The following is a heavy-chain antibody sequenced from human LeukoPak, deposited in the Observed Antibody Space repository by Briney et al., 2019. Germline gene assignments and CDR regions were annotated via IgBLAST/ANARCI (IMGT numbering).Heavy chain of an antibody. CDR3: ARGRGNYYGMDV. CDR2: IYYNGNT. V-gene: IGHV4-59*01. Sequence: PSETLSLTCSVSDGSINSYYWNWIRRPPGKGLEWIGYIYYNGNTNYSPSLKSRVTMSVDTSKNLFSLKVSSVTAADTAVYYCARGRGNYYGMDVWGQGTTVTVSS. J-gene: IGHJ6*02. CDR1: DGSINSYY.